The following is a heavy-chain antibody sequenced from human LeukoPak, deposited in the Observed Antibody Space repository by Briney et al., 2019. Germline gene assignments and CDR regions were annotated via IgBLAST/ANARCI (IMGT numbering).Heavy chain of an antibody. CDR3: AREGYYGSGSPPSLYFDY. V-gene: IGHV3-30*03. Sequence: GGSLRLSCAATGFSFGDYFMTWVRQAPGKGLEWVAVTSSDLNVKLYADSVKGRFTISRDNSRSTLYLQMNSLRPEDTAIYYCAREGYYGSGSPPSLYFDYWGQGTLVTVSS. CDR2: TSSDLNVK. D-gene: IGHD3-10*01. CDR1: GFSFGDYF. J-gene: IGHJ4*02.